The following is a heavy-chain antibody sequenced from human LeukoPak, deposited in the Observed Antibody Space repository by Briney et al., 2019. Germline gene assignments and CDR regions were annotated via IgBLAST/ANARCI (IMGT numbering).Heavy chain of an antibody. V-gene: IGHV3-23*01. Sequence: GGSLRHSCAASGFTSSSYAMSWVRQAPGKGLEWVSAISGSGGSTYYADSVKGRFTISRDNSKNTLYLQMNSLRAEDTAVYYCAKEPLKYYYGSGNWFDPWGQGTLVTVSS. J-gene: IGHJ5*02. D-gene: IGHD3-10*01. CDR3: AKEPLKYYYGSGNWFDP. CDR1: GFTSSSYA. CDR2: ISGSGGST.